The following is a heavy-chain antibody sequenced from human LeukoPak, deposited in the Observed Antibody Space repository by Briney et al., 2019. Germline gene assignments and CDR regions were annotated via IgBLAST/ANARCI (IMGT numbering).Heavy chain of an antibody. D-gene: IGHD6-19*01. Sequence: PSETLSLTCTVSGGPISSYYWSWIRQPPGKGLEWIGYIYYSGSTNYNPSLKSRVTISVDTSKNQFSLKLSSVTAADTAVYYCARRYSSGWYEWFDPWGQGTLVTVSS. CDR2: IYYSGST. CDR1: GGPISSYY. V-gene: IGHV4-59*08. CDR3: ARRYSSGWYEWFDP. J-gene: IGHJ5*02.